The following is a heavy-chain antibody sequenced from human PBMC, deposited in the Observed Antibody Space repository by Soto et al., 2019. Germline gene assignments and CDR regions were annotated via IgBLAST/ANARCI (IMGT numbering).Heavy chain of an antibody. V-gene: IGHV1-2*02. CDR2: INPNSGGT. CDR3: ARSGVAARLRSADYYYYYGMDV. CDR1: GYTFTGYY. J-gene: IGHJ6*02. D-gene: IGHD6-6*01. Sequence: ASVKVSCKASGYTFTGYYMHWVRQAPGQGLKWMGWINPNSGGTNYAQKFQGRVTMTRDTSISTAYMELSRLRSDDTAVYYCARSGVAARLRSADYYYYYGMDVWGQGTTVTVSS.